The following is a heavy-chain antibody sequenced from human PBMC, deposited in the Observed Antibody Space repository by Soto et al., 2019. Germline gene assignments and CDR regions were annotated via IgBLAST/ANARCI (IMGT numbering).Heavy chain of an antibody. J-gene: IGHJ5*02. D-gene: IGHD6-19*01. CDR1: GFTFSSYW. V-gene: IGHV3-74*01. Sequence: GGSLRLACAASGFTFSSYWMHWVRQAPGKGLVWVSRIYSDGSSTSYADSVKGRFTISRDNAKNTLYLQMNSLRAEDTAVYYCARAPGYSSGWFANWGQGTLVTVSS. CDR2: IYSDGSST. CDR3: ARAPGYSSGWFAN.